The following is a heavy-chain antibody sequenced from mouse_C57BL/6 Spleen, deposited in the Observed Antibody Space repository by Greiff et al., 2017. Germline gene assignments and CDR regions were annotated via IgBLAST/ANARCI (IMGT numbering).Heavy chain of an antibody. D-gene: IGHD1-1*01. CDR3: ARKRDYYGSSRYFDV. CDR1: GYAFSSSW. J-gene: IGHJ1*03. Sequence: QVQLQQSGPELVKPGASVKISCKASGYAFSSSWMNWVKQRPGKGLEWIGRIYPGDGDTKYNGKFKGKATLTADKSSSTAYMQLSSRTSEDSAVYFCARKRDYYGSSRYFDVWGTGTTVTVSS. CDR2: IYPGDGDT. V-gene: IGHV1-82*01.